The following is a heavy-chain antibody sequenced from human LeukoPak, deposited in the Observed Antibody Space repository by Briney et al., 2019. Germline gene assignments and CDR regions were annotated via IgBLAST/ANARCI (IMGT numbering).Heavy chain of an antibody. D-gene: IGHD3-10*01. CDR1: GFTSSSYA. J-gene: IGHJ4*02. CDR3: AKDSRVLLWFGELLPSYFDY. Sequence: GGSLRLSCAASGFTSSSYAMSWVRQAPGKGLEWVSAISGSGGSTYYADSVKGRFTISRDNSKNTLYLQMNSLRAEDTAVYYCAKDSRVLLWFGELLPSYFDYWGQGTLVTVSS. V-gene: IGHV3-23*01. CDR2: ISGSGGST.